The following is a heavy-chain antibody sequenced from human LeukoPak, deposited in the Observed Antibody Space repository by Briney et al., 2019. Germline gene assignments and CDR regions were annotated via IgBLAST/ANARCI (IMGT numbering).Heavy chain of an antibody. CDR2: INQGGSRL. J-gene: IGHJ4*02. D-gene: IGHD2-8*01. CDR1: EFTFSSYG. Sequence: GRSLRLSCAASEFTFSSYGMHWVRQAPGKGLEWVASINQGGSRLHYLDSVTGRFIISRDDAQNSLFLQMTRLRVDDTAVYYCARLKDDVTKLDYWGQGTLVSVSS. V-gene: IGHV3-7*01. CDR3: ARLKDDVTKLDY.